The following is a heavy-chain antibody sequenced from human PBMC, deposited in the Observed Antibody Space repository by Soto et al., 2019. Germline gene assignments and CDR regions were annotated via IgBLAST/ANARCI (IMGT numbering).Heavy chain of an antibody. J-gene: IGHJ3*02. V-gene: IGHV3-30-3*01. Sequence: QVQLVESGGGVVQPGRSLRLSCAASGFTFSSYAMHWVRQAPGKGLEWVAVISYDGGNKYYADSVKGRFTISRDNSKNTLYLQMNSLRAEDTAVYYCARDQVEWLRANAFDIWGQGTMVTVSS. CDR1: GFTFSSYA. CDR2: ISYDGGNK. CDR3: ARDQVEWLRANAFDI. D-gene: IGHD5-12*01.